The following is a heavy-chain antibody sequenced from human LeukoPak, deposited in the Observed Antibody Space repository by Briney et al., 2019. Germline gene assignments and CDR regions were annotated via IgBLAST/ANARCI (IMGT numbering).Heavy chain of an antibody. CDR1: GGSISSSNSY. Sequence: PSETLSLTCTVSGGSISSSNSYWGWIRQSPGTGLEWIGNIYSSGSTYYNPSLKSRVTISIDTSENQFSLKLSSVTAADTAVYYCARKREGPTTGIDSWGQGTLVTVPS. V-gene: IGHV4-39*07. J-gene: IGHJ4*02. D-gene: IGHD1-26*01. CDR3: ARKREGPTTGIDS. CDR2: IYSSGST.